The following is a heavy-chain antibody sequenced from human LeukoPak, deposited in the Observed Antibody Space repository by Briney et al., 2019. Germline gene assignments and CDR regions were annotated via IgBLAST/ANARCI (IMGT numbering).Heavy chain of an antibody. J-gene: IGHJ2*01. D-gene: IGHD3-3*01. CDR1: GGSISSYY. CDR2: IYTSGST. V-gene: IGHV4-4*07. Sequence: SETLSLTCTVSGGSISSYYWSWLRQPAGKGLEWIGRIYTSGSTNYNPSLKSRVTMSVDTSKNQFSLKLSSVTAADTAVYYCARDTASNYDFWSGSSNWYFDLWGRGTLVTGSS. CDR3: ARDTASNYDFWSGSSNWYFDL.